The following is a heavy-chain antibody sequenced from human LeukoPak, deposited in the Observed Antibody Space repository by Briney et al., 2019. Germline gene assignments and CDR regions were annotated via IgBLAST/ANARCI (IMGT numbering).Heavy chain of an antibody. D-gene: IGHD2-2*01. Sequence: GGSLRLSCVASGFTFSSYAMSRVRQAPGKGLEWVSGISGSGGSTYYADSVKGRFTISRDNSKNTLYLQMNSLRAEDTATYYCAVEDCSSISCYFFWGQGTLLTVSS. CDR3: AVEDCSSISCYFF. J-gene: IGHJ4*02. V-gene: IGHV3-23*01. CDR2: ISGSGGST. CDR1: GFTFSSYA.